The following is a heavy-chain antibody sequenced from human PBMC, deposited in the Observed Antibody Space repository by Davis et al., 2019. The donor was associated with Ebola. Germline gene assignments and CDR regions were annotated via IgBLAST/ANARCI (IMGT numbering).Heavy chain of an antibody. CDR2: INPNSGGT. J-gene: IGHJ4*02. Sequence: ASVKVSCKASGYTFTGYYMHWVRQAPGQGLEWMGWINPNSGGTNYAQKFQGWVTMTRDTSISTAYMELSRLRSDDTAVYYCARAETGAAWVYYFDYWGQGTLVTVSS. D-gene: IGHD6-13*01. CDR3: ARAETGAAWVYYFDY. V-gene: IGHV1-2*04. CDR1: GYTFTGYY.